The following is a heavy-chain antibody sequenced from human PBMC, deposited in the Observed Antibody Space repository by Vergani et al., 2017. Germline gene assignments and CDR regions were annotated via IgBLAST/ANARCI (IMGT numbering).Heavy chain of an antibody. J-gene: IGHJ5*02. CDR2: LSNTGGA. D-gene: IGHD6-13*01. V-gene: IGHV4-59*02. CDR3: AGDSNSWQRADR. CDR1: GVSVTDYN. Sequence: QAQLQESCPGLVKPSETLSLTCHVFGVSVTDYNCNWIRQAPGKGLEWIGSLSNTGGATPASHNPSLKSRVSISVDTSKSQLSLRLTSVTAADSAIYYCAGDSNSWQRADRWGQGLLVSVSS.